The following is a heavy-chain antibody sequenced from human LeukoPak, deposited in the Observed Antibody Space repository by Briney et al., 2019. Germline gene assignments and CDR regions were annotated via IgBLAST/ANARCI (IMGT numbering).Heavy chain of an antibody. CDR1: AFTFRTYG. V-gene: IGHV3-33*01. D-gene: IGHD6-19*01. CDR2: IWYDGSNK. Sequence: PGGSLRLSCAASAFTFRTYGMHWVRPVPGKGLEWVAVIWYDGSNKYYPDSVKGRFTISRDNSKNMLYLEMNSLRAEDTAVYYCARDSRLPDSGWYGNYFDYWGRGGLVGVCS. CDR3: ARDSRLPDSGWYGNYFDY. J-gene: IGHJ4*01.